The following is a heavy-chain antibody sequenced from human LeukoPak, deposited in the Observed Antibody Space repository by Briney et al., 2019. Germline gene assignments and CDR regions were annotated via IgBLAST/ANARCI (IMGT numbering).Heavy chain of an antibody. CDR2: IYHSGST. CDR3: ARRYYYYGMDV. V-gene: IGHV4-30-2*01. Sequence: SQTLSLTCAVSGGSISSGGYSWSWIRQPPGKGLEWIGYIYHSGSTNYNPSLKSRVTISVDTSKNQFSLKLSSVTAADTAVYYCARRYYYYGMDVWGQGTTVTVSS. CDR1: GGSISSGGYS. J-gene: IGHJ6*02.